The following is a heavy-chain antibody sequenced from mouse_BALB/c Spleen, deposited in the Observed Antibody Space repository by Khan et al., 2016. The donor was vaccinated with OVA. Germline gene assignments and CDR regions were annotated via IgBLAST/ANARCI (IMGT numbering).Heavy chain of an antibody. D-gene: IGHD1-2*01. CDR2: ISYSGST. J-gene: IGHJ2*01. CDR3: ARTARIKY. V-gene: IGHV3-2*02. Sequence: EVQLQESGPGLVKPSQSLSLTCTVTGYSITSGYGWNWIRQFPGNKLEWMGYISYSGSTNYNPSLKSRISITRDTSKNQFFLQLNSVTTEATAKYYCARTARIKYWGQGTTLTVSS. CDR1: GYSITSGYG.